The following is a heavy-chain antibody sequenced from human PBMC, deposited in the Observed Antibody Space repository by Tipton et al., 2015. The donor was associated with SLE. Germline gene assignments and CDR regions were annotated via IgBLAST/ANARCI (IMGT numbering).Heavy chain of an antibody. V-gene: IGHV4-61*09. CDR2: INHSGST. J-gene: IGHJ6*03. CDR1: GGSISSGSYP. CDR3: ASFPYGYYMDV. Sequence: TLSLTCTVSGGSISSGSYPWSWIRKPAGKGLEWIGEINHSGSTNYNPSLKSRVTISVDTSKNQFSLKLSSVTAADTAVYYCASFPYGYYMDVWGKGTTVTVSS. D-gene: IGHD2-8*01.